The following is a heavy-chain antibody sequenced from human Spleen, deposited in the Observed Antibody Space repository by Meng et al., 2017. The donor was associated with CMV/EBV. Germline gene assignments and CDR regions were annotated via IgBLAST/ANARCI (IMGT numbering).Heavy chain of an antibody. D-gene: IGHD3-10*01. J-gene: IGHJ5*02. Sequence: QVQLQQWGAGLLKPSETLSLTCAVYGGSFSGYYWSWIRQPPGKGLEWIGEINHSGSTNYNPSLKSRVTISVDTSKNQFSLKLSSATAADTAVYYCARPRAGQTGWFDPWGQGTLVTVSS. CDR1: GGSFSGYY. V-gene: IGHV4-34*01. CDR2: INHSGST. CDR3: ARPRAGQTGWFDP.